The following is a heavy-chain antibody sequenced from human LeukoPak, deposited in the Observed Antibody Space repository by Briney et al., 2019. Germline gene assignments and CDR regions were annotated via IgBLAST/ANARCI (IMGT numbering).Heavy chain of an antibody. D-gene: IGHD1-26*01. V-gene: IGHV4-39*01. Sequence: SETLSLTCTVSGASISSSSYYWGWIRQPPGKGLEWIGSMYYSGSTYYNPSLKSRVTISLDTSNNQFSLKLSSVTAADTAVYYCARLPYSRYSGSYYFDYWGQETLVTVSS. CDR2: MYYSGST. CDR3: ARLPYSRYSGSYYFDY. CDR1: GASISSSSYY. J-gene: IGHJ4*02.